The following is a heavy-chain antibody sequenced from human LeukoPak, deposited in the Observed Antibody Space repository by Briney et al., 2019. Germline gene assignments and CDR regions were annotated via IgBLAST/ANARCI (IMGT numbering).Heavy chain of an antibody. J-gene: IGHJ4*02. CDR1: GFTFDDYG. Sequence: GGSLRLSCVASGFTFDDYGMSWVRQNPGKGLEWVSSINWNGGSTACADSVKGRFTISRDNAKNSLYLQVNSLGAGDTAFYHCARDRGGTTSPFFDYWGQGALVTVSS. V-gene: IGHV3-20*01. CDR2: INWNGGST. D-gene: IGHD2/OR15-2a*01. CDR3: ARDRGGTTSPFFDY.